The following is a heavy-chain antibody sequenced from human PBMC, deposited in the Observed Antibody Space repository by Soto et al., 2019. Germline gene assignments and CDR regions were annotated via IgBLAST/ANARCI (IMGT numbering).Heavy chain of an antibody. D-gene: IGHD2-21*01. J-gene: IGHJ4*02. V-gene: IGHV3-74*01. CDR2: INSDGSST. CDR1: GFTFSSYW. CDR3: ARATRFRDCGGDCYWG. Sequence: EVQLVESGGGLVQPGGSLRLSCAASGFTFSSYWMHWVRQAPGKGLVWVSRINSDGSSTSYADSVKGRFTISRDNAKNTLYLQMNSLRAEDTAVYYCARATRFRDCGGDCYWGWGQGTLVTVSS.